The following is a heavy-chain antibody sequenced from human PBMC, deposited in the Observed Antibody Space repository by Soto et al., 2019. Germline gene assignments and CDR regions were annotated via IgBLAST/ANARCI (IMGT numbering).Heavy chain of an antibody. J-gene: IGHJ4*02. V-gene: IGHV4-59*08. Sequence: SETLSLTCTVSGGSISNYYWSWIRQPPGKGLEYIGYVYYTGSTDYNPSLKNRVTMSVDTSRNQFSLKLSSVTAADTAVYYCARQNRGLAADYFAYWGPGTLVTVSS. CDR3: ARQNRGLAADYFAY. D-gene: IGHD6-13*01. CDR2: VYYTGST. CDR1: GGSISNYY.